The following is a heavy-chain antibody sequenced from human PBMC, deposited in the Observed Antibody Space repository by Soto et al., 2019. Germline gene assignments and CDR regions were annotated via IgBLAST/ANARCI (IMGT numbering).Heavy chain of an antibody. CDR2: IYYTGNT. Sequence: SETLSLTCNVSGGSISNYYWSWIRQPPGKGLEWIGNIYYTGNTNYNPSLKSRVTISVDLSKNHFSLKLNSVTAADTAMYYCARDRDYWGQGTLVTVSS. J-gene: IGHJ4*02. CDR3: ARDRDY. CDR1: GGSISNYY. V-gene: IGHV4-59*01.